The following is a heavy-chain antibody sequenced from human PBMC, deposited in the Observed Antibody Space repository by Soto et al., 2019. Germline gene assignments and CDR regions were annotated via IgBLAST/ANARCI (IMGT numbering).Heavy chain of an antibody. CDR3: GRRMPIDSYPVDY. V-gene: IGHV4-30-4*01. Sequence: QVQLQESGPGLVKSSQTLSLTCTVSGGSISSGAYFWSWIRQPPGTGLGWIGYIYSTGSTYYNPSIKSRVPIPVDTTKSQFSRKLSSVTAADTAVYYGGRRMPIDSYPVDYWGQGSLVTVSS. CDR2: IYSTGST. CDR1: GGSISSGAYF. J-gene: IGHJ4*02. D-gene: IGHD2-2*01.